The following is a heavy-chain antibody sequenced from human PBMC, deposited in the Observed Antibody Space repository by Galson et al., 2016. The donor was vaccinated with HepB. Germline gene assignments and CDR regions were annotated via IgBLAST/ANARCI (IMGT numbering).Heavy chain of an antibody. Sequence: SLRLSCAASGFSFSNYGMHWVRQAPGKGLEWVALISYDGSDKHYTDSVKGRFTISRDNSKNTLYLQMDSLRAEDTAVYFCAKTIDNWNYSGGGYWGQGTLVTVSS. V-gene: IGHV3-30*18. J-gene: IGHJ4*02. CDR1: GFSFSNYG. D-gene: IGHD1-20*01. CDR3: AKTIDNWNYSGGGY. CDR2: ISYDGSDK.